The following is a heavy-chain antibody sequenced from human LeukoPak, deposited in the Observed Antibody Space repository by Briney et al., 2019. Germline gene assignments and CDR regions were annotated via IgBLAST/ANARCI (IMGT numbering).Heavy chain of an antibody. CDR3: ARAHSYSGFAEADY. CDR2: IYYSGST. J-gene: IGHJ4*02. Sequence: SETLSLICTVSGGSFRSYYWTWIRQPPGKGLEWIAYIYYSGSTNYNPSLKSRVTISLDTSQNQFSLNLSSVTAADTSVYCCARAHSYSGFAEADYWGQGTLVTVSS. V-gene: IGHV4-59*01. CDR1: GGSFRSYY. D-gene: IGHD5-12*01.